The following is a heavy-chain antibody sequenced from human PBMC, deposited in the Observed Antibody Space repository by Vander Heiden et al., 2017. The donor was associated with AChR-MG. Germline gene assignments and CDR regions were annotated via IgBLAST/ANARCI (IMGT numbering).Heavy chain of an antibody. CDR2: IYYGGST. J-gene: IGHJ4*02. CDR1: GGSLTSSH. CDR3: ARVGGVVDATYYFDN. Sequence: QVQLQESGPGLVKPSETLSLTCTVSGGSLTSSHWTWSRSSPGKGLELIAYIYYGGSTNYNPSLKSRVTLSVDRSKNQFSLKLTSVTAADTAVYYCARVGGVVDATYYFDNWGQGTLVTVSS. V-gene: IGHV4-59*01. D-gene: IGHD2-15*01.